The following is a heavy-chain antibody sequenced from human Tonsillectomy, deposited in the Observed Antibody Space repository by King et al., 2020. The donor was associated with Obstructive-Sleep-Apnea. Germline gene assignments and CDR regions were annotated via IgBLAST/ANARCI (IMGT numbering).Heavy chain of an antibody. CDR3: AREEVRRYSNPPYYNGMDV. D-gene: IGHD4-11*01. CDR1: GGSISSAGYH. CDR2: IYYSGST. Sequence: VQLQESGPGLLKPSQTLSLTCTVSGGSISSAGYHWSWIRQHPGKGLEWIGFIYYSGSTQYNPSLKSRVTISVDTSKNQFSLKLDSTTAAATAVYYCAREEVRRYSNPPYYNGMDVWGQGTTVTVSS. J-gene: IGHJ6*02. V-gene: IGHV4-31*03.